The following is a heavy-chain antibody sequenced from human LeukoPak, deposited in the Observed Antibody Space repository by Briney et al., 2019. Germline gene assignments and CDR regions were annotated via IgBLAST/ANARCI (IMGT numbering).Heavy chain of an antibody. CDR3: ASGLNAYYDILTGYGLFDY. V-gene: IGHV5-51*01. Sequence: GESLKISCKGSGYSFTSYWIGWVRQMPGKGLEWKGIIYPGDSDTRYSPSFQGQVTISADKSISTAYLQWSSLKASDTAMYYCASGLNAYYDILTGYGLFDYWGQGTLVTVSS. D-gene: IGHD3-9*01. CDR2: IYPGDSDT. J-gene: IGHJ4*02. CDR1: GYSFTSYW.